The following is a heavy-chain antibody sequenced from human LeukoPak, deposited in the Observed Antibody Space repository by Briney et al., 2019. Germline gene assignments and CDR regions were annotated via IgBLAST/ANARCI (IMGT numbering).Heavy chain of an antibody. J-gene: IGHJ4*02. CDR3: ARMYYDSSGYYPR. Sequence: GASVKVSCKASGYTFTGYYMHWVRQAPGQGREWMGRINPNSGGKTYAQKFQGRVTMTRDTAISTDYMELSRLRSDDTAVYYCARMYYDSSGYYPRWGQGTLVTVSS. CDR2: INPNSGGK. CDR1: GYTFTGYY. V-gene: IGHV1-2*06. D-gene: IGHD3-22*01.